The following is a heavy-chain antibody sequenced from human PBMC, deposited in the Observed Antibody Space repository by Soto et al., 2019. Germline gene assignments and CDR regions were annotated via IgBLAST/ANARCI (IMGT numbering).Heavy chain of an antibody. J-gene: IGHJ6*02. CDR1: GFTFNSYA. V-gene: IGHV3-23*01. CDR3: XKVXXXGXXXXXXXXDV. Sequence: EVQLLESGGGLVQPGGSLRLSCAASGFTFNSYAMNWVHQAPGKGLEWVSAISRSGGSTYYADSVKGRFTISRDNSKNTLYRQMNNLRAEDAVVYYCXKVXXXGXXXXXXXXDVWGQGTTVTVSS. CDR2: ISRSGGST.